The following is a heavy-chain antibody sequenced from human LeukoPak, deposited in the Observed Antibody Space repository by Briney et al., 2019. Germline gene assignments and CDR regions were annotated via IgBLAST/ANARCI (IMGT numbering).Heavy chain of an antibody. D-gene: IGHD5-18*01. J-gene: IGHJ4*02. CDR1: GFTFSIYS. CDR2: ISSTGNYI. CDR3: AREPTSMIL. V-gene: IGHV3-21*01. Sequence: GGSLRLSCATSGFTFSIYSMNWVRQTPGKGLEWASSISSTGNYIYYADSVRGRFTISRDNAKNSLYLQMNSLRAEDTAVYYCAREPTSMILWGQGTLVTVSS.